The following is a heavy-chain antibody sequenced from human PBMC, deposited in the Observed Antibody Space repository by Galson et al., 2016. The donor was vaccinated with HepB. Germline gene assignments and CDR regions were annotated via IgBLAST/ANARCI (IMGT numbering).Heavy chain of an antibody. Sequence: SLRLSCAASGFNFRNYGMHWVRQAPGKGLEWVAVIWHDGSHENYAVSVKGRSTISRDNSKKTLYLQMNSLRVEDTALYYCARDTSGDNEYFHYWGQGTLVTVSS. CDR2: IWHDGSHE. V-gene: IGHV3-33*01. CDR1: GFNFRNYG. D-gene: IGHD3-3*01. J-gene: IGHJ1*01. CDR3: ARDTSGDNEYFHY.